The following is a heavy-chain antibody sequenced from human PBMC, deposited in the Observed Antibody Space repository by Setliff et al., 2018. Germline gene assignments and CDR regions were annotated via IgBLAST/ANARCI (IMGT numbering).Heavy chain of an antibody. Sequence: GASVKVSCKASGYTFTNYHMHWVRQAPGQGLEWMGIINPSGGRTSYTQKFQGRVTMTRDTSTSTVYMELSSLRSEDTAVYYCERLVRYCSTTSCQRTSGDDFWGLGTLVTVSS. CDR2: INPSGGRT. D-gene: IGHD2-2*01. V-gene: IGHV1-46*01. J-gene: IGHJ4*02. CDR1: GYTFTNYH. CDR3: ERLVRYCSTTSCQRTSGDDF.